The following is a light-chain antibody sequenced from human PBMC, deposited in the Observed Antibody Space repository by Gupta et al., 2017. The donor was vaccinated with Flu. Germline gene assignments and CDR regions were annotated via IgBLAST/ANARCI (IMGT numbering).Light chain of an antibody. Sequence: ATIPCSRSGSNVGTNTVNWYQQLPGTAPKLLIYSNSQRPSGVPDRFSGSKSGTSASLAITGLQSEDEADDDCAAWDDSLNGFYVFGPGTKVTVL. CDR2: SNS. CDR3: AAWDDSLNGFYV. J-gene: IGLJ1*01. CDR1: GSNVGTNT. V-gene: IGLV1-44*01.